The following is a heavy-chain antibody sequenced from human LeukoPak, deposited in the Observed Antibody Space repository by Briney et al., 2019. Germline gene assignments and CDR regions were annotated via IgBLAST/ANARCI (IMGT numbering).Heavy chain of an antibody. CDR2: ISGSGGST. D-gene: IGHD4/OR15-4a*01. Sequence: GGSLRLSCAASGFTFSSYAMSWVRQAPGKGLEWVSAISGSGGSTYYADSVKGRFTISRDNSKNTLYLQMNSLRADDTAIYYCARGPHYGARTDHLDYWGQGTLVTVSS. CDR1: GFTFSSYA. V-gene: IGHV3-23*01. J-gene: IGHJ4*02. CDR3: ARGPHYGARTDHLDY.